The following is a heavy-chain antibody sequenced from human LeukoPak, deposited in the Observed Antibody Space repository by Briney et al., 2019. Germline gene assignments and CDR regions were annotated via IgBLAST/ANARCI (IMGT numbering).Heavy chain of an antibody. CDR3: ARDSGQWLVRSWFDP. V-gene: IGHV3-11*04. CDR2: ISSSGSII. CDR1: GFTFSDYY. D-gene: IGHD6-19*01. Sequence: GGSLRLSCAASGFTFSDYYMTWIRQAPGKGLEWVSYISSSGSIIYYADSVKGRFTISRDNAKNSLYLQMNSLRAEDTAVYYCARDSGQWLVRSWFDPWGQGTLVTVSS. J-gene: IGHJ5*02.